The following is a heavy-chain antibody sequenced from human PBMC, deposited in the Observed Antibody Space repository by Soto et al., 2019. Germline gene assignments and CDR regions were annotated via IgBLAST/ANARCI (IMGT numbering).Heavy chain of an antibody. CDR1: GGSISSGGYS. CDR3: ARDKITGILDY. Sequence: SETLSLTCAVSGGSISSGGYSWSWIRQPPGKGLVWIGYIYHSGSTYYNPSLKSRVTISVDRSKNQFSLKLSSVTAADTAVYYCARDKITGILDYWGQGTLVTVSS. V-gene: IGHV4-30-2*01. J-gene: IGHJ4*02. CDR2: IYHSGST. D-gene: IGHD1-20*01.